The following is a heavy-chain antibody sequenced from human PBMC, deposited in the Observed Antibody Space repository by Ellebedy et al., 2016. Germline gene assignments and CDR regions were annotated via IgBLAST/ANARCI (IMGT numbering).Heavy chain of an antibody. V-gene: IGHV1-69*04. D-gene: IGHD2-21*02. Sequence: SVKVSXXASGGTFSSYAISWVRQAPGQGLEWMGRIIPILGIANYAQKFQGRVTITADKSTSTAYMELSSLRSEDTAVYYCARDEVVTDYWGQGTLVTVSS. CDR1: GGTFSSYA. J-gene: IGHJ4*02. CDR3: ARDEVVTDY. CDR2: IIPILGIA.